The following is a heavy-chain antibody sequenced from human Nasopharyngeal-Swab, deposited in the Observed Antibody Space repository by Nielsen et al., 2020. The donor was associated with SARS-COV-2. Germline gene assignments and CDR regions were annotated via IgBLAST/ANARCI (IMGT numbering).Heavy chain of an antibody. CDR1: GFIFSDYT. CDR3: ARSLGSEVLAVEHY. D-gene: IGHD3-10*01. J-gene: IGHJ4*02. Sequence: GESLKISCAASGFIFSDYTINWVRQAPGKGLEWVSSISSSSRYIFHADSVRGRFTISRDNAKKSVFLQMDRLRVEDTAVYYSARSLGSEVLAVEHYWGPGTPVTVSS. CDR2: ISSSSRYI. V-gene: IGHV3-21*01.